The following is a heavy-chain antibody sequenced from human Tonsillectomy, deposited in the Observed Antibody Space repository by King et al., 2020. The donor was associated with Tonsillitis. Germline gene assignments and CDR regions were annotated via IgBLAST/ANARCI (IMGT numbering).Heavy chain of an antibody. CDR2: ISYDGSNK. V-gene: IGHV3-30-3*01. J-gene: IGHJ6*02. D-gene: IGHD3-10*01. CDR3: AREISGHIWFGEWYGMDV. Sequence: VQLVESGGGVVQPGRSLRLSCAASGFTFSSYAIHWVRQGPGKGLEGVAVISYDGSNKYYADSVKGRFTISRDNSRNTLYLQMNSLRAEDTAVYYCAREISGHIWFGEWYGMDVWGQGTTVIVSS. CDR1: GFTFSSYA.